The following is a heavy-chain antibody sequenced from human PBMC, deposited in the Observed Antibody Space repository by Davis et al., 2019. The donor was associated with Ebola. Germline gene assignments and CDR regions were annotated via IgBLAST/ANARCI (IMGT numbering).Heavy chain of an antibody. CDR3: ARIAAAGIYYYYGMDV. J-gene: IGHJ6*02. V-gene: IGHV3-48*04. Sequence: PGGSLRPSCTASGFTFNSYGMGWVRQAPGKGLEWVSVISGRGSTIYYADSVKGRFTISRDNAKNSLYLQMNSLRAEDTAVYYCARIAAAGIYYYYGMDVWGQGTTVTVSS. D-gene: IGHD6-13*01. CDR1: GFTFNSYG. CDR2: ISGRGSTI.